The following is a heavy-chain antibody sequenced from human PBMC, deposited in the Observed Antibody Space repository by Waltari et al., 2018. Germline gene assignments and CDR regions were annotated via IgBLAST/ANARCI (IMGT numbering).Heavy chain of an antibody. Sequence: EVQLVESGGGLVQRGGSLRLSCAASGFTFSSYSINWVRQAPGKGLEWVAYISSGSSAIYYADSVKGRFTISRDNAKNSLYLQMNSLRADDMAVYYCARGYCGSTSCAFDYWGQGILVTVSS. D-gene: IGHD2-2*01. CDR1: GFTFSSYS. CDR2: ISSGSSAI. V-gene: IGHV3-48*04. CDR3: ARGYCGSTSCAFDY. J-gene: IGHJ4*02.